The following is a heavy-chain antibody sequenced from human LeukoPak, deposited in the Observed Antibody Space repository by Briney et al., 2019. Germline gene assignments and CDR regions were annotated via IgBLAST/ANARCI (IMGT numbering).Heavy chain of an antibody. CDR2: IYTSGST. D-gene: IGHD6-13*01. Sequence: SETLSLTCTVSGGSISSGSYYWSWIRQPAGKGLEWIGRIYTSGSTNYNPSLKSRVTISVDTSKNQFSPKLSSVTAADTAVYYCARTWRYSSSWDYWGQGTLVTVSS. V-gene: IGHV4-61*02. CDR3: ARTWRYSSSWDY. CDR1: GGSISSGSYY. J-gene: IGHJ4*02.